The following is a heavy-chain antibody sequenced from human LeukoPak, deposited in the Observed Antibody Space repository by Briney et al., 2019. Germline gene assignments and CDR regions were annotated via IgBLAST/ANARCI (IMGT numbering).Heavy chain of an antibody. V-gene: IGHV3-23*01. CDR3: AKRDVWSSGWYNFDY. D-gene: IGHD6-19*01. CDR2: NSGSGGST. CDR1: GFTFSSYA. Sequence: GGSLRLSCAASGFTFSSYAMSWVRQAPGKGLEWVSTNSGSGGSTYYADSVKGRFTISRDNSKNTLYLQMNSLRAEDTAVYYCAKRDVWSSGWYNFDYWGQGTLVTVSS. J-gene: IGHJ4*02.